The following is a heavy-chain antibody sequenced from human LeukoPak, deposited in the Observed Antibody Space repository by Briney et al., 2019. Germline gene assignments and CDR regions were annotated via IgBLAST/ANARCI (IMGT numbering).Heavy chain of an antibody. D-gene: IGHD2-15*01. CDR3: ATKGLLYWFDP. Sequence: SETLSLTCTVSGYSITSAYYWGWIRQPPGKGLERIGSIYYSGSTYYNPSLKSRVTISVDTSKNHFSLKLSSVTAADTAVYYCATKGLLYWFDPWGQGTLVTVSS. J-gene: IGHJ5*02. V-gene: IGHV4-38-2*02. CDR1: GYSITSAYY. CDR2: IYYSGST.